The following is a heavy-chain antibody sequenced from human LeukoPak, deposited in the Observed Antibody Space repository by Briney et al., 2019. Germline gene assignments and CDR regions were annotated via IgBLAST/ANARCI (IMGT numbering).Heavy chain of an antibody. J-gene: IGHJ6*03. CDR1: GGTFSSYA. CDR2: IIPIFGTA. D-gene: IGHD2-2*01. V-gene: IGHV1-69*01. CDR3: ARGEIVVVPAAANYYYYMDV. Sequence: GSSVKVSCKASGGTFSSYAISWVRQAPGQGLEWMGGIIPIFGTANYAQKFQGRVTITADESTSTAYMELSSLRSEDTAVYYCARGEIVVVPAAANYYYYMDVWGKGTTVTVSS.